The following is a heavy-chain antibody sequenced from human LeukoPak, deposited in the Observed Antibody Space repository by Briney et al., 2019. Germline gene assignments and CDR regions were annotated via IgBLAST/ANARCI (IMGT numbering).Heavy chain of an antibody. J-gene: IGHJ4*02. Sequence: SETLSLTCTVSGGSIGSYYWSWIRQPPGKGLEWIGYIYYSGSTNYSPSLKSRVTISIDTSKNQFSLKLSSVTAADTAVYYCARQPRDGYNPIDYWGQGALVIVSS. CDR1: GGSIGSYY. CDR3: ARQPRDGYNPIDY. CDR2: IYYSGST. V-gene: IGHV4-59*01. D-gene: IGHD5-24*01.